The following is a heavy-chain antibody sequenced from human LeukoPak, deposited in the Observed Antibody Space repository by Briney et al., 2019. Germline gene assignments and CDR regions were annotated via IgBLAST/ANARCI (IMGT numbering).Heavy chain of an antibody. Sequence: GGSLRLSCAASGFTFSSYWMHWVRQAPGKGLVWVSRINSDGSSTSYADSVKGRFTISRDNAKNTLYLQMNSLRAEDTAVYYCARGVAAAGRYYYYYMDVWGEGTTVTVSS. CDR1: GFTFSSYW. J-gene: IGHJ6*03. V-gene: IGHV3-74*01. D-gene: IGHD6-13*01. CDR2: INSDGSST. CDR3: ARGVAAAGRYYYYYMDV.